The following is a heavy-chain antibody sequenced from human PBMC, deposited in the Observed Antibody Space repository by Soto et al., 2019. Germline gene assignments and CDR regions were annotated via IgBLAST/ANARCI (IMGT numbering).Heavy chain of an antibody. J-gene: IGHJ5*02. D-gene: IGHD6-19*01. CDR1: GFSLSTSKVG. V-gene: IGHV2-5*01. Sequence: KESGPTLVKPTQTLTLTCTFSGFSLSTSKVGVGWIRQPPGKALEWLALIYWNDDRRYRPSLERRLTITKDTSKNQVVLTMTNMDPVDTATYYCAHRRGGWSLRVDWFDPWGQGTLVTVSS. CDR2: IYWNDDR. CDR3: AHRRGGWSLRVDWFDP.